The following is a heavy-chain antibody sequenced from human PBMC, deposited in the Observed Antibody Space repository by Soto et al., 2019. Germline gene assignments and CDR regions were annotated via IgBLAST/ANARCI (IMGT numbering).Heavy chain of an antibody. D-gene: IGHD3-10*01. CDR1: GGSISSSSYY. CDR3: ARVGALWFGEGGDY. CDR2: IYYSGST. Sequence: QLQLQESGPGLVKPSETLSLTCTVSGGSISSSSYYWGWIRQPPGKGLEWIGSIYYSGSTYYNPSLKSRVTISVDTSKNQFSLKRSSVTAADTAVYYCARVGALWFGEGGDYWGQGTLVTVSS. V-gene: IGHV4-39*01. J-gene: IGHJ4*02.